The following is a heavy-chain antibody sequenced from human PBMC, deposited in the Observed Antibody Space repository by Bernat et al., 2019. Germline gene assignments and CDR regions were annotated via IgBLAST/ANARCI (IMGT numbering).Heavy chain of an antibody. CDR2: IIPNIGNT. CDR3: AREGVQDVDYDYYYMDV. D-gene: IGHD3-10*01. V-gene: IGHV1-18*01. CDR1: GYTFTSYG. J-gene: IGHJ6*03. Sequence: QVQLVQSGAEVKKPGASVKVSCKASGYTFTSYGISGVRQAPGQGLEWMGWIIPNIGNTNYAQKFQGRFTMTTDNSTSTAYMERRSLRSDDTAVYYCAREGVQDVDYDYYYMDVWGKGTTVTVSS.